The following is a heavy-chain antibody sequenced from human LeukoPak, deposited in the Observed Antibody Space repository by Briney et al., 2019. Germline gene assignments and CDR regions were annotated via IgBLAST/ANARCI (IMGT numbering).Heavy chain of an antibody. Sequence: GRSPRLSCAASGFIFSNYAMHWVRQAPGKGLEWVALISSDGSKTYHADSVKGRFSISRDNSKNTLYLQLNSLRAEDTSVYYCTRDSTYWYDSGSSGPHYFDYWGQGTLVTVSS. J-gene: IGHJ4*02. CDR3: TRDSTYWYDSGSSGPHYFDY. CDR1: GFIFSNYA. V-gene: IGHV3-30*01. D-gene: IGHD3-10*01. CDR2: ISSDGSKT.